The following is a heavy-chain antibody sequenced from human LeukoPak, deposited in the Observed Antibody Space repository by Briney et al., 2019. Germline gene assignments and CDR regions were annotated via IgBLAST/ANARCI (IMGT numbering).Heavy chain of an antibody. V-gene: IGHV1-8*01. J-gene: IGHJ3*02. Sequence: ASVKVSCKASGGTFTSYDINWVRQATGQGLEWMGWMSPNSGNTGYAQKFQGRVTMTRNTSISTAYMELSSLRSEDTAVYYCARPGVGSGRYGAFDIWGQGTMVTVSS. CDR2: MSPNSGNT. CDR3: ARPGVGSGRYGAFDI. D-gene: IGHD5-18*01. CDR1: GGTFTSYD.